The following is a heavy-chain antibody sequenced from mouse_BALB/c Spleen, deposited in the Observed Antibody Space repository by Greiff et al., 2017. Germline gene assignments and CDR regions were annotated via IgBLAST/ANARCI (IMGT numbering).Heavy chain of an antibody. V-gene: IGHV1-80*01. CDR2: IYPGDGDT. J-gene: IGHJ4*01. CDR3: ARLYDCYYAMDY. D-gene: IGHD2-3*01. CDR1: GYAFSSYW. Sequence: QVQLQQSGAELVRPGSSVKISCKASGYAFSSYWMNWVKQRPGQGLEWIGQIYPGDGDTNYNGKFKGKATLTADKSSSTAYMQLSSLTSEDSAVYFCARLYDCYYAMDYWGQGTSVTVSS.